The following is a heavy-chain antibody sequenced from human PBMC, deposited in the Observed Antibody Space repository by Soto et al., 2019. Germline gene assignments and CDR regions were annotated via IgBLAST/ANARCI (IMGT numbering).Heavy chain of an antibody. CDR1: GGSFSGYY. CDR3: ARGLTYYDILTGYYNGPSFDY. CDR2: INHSGST. V-gene: IGHV4-34*01. J-gene: IGHJ4*02. D-gene: IGHD3-9*01. Sequence: PSETLSLTCAVYGGSFSGYYWSWIRQPPGKGLEWIGEINHSGSTNYNPSLKSRVTISVDTSKNQFSLKLSFVTAADTAVYYCARGLTYYDILTGYYNGPSFDYWGQGTLVTVSS.